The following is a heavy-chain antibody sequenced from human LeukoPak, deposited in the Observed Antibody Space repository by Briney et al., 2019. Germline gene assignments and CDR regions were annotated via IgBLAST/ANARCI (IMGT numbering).Heavy chain of an antibody. CDR1: GFTFSTSG. J-gene: IGHJ5*02. Sequence: PGGSLRLSCAASGFTFSTSGMHWVRQSPGKGLEWMALISYDGSYKDFADSVQGRFTISRDNSKNTLYLQMNSLRPKDTAVYYCAKVRATNNWFDPWGQGTLVTVSS. CDR3: AKVRATNNWFDP. D-gene: IGHD5-12*01. CDR2: ISYDGSYK. V-gene: IGHV3-30*18.